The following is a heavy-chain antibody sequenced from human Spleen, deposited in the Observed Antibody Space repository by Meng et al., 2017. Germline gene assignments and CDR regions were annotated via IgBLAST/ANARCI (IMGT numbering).Heavy chain of an antibody. Sequence: GESLKISCAASGFRFSSYAMSWVRQAPGKGLEWVSGISGSGGSTYYADSVEGRFTISRDNSKNTLYLQMNSLRAEDTAVYYCARTSFTEEWELERYYFDYWGQGTLVTVSS. J-gene: IGHJ4*02. D-gene: IGHD1-26*01. CDR1: GFRFSSYA. CDR3: ARTSFTEEWELERYYFDY. CDR2: ISGSGGST. V-gene: IGHV3-23*01.